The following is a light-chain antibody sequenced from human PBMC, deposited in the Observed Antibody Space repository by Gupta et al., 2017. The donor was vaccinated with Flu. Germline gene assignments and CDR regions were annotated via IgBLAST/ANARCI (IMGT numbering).Light chain of an antibody. V-gene: IGLV1-44*01. J-gene: IGLJ3*02. CDR1: VSNIGSNP. Sequence: QSVLTQPLSASGTTGQRVTISGSRSVSNIGSNPVYWYRQLPGPAPTLLVYDNDQRPSGFPARFSCSKSDTATSLAISGLQAEDGAEYYCSAWDDSLDGPNWVFGGGTKLTVL. CDR3: SAWDDSLDGPNWV. CDR2: DND.